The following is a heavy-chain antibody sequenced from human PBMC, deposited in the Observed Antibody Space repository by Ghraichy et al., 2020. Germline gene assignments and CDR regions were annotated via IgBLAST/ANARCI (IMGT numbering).Heavy chain of an antibody. D-gene: IGHD3-3*01. CDR3: AHRRGSGYVESPEETYNWFDP. CDR1: GFSLSTSGVG. V-gene: IGHV2-5*02. J-gene: IGHJ5*02. Sequence: SGPTLVKPTQTLTLTCTFSGFSLSTSGVGVGWIRQPPGKALEWLALIYWDDDKRYSPSLKSRLTITKDTSKNQVVLTMTNMDPVDTATYYCAHRRGSGYVESPEETYNWFDPWGQGTLVTVSS. CDR2: IYWDDDK.